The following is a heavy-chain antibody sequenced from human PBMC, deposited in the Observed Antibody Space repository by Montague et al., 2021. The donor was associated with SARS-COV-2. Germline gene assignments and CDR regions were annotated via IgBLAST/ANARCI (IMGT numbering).Heavy chain of an antibody. V-gene: IGHV4-59*08. J-gene: IGHJ5*02. D-gene: IGHD3-3*01. CDR1: GGSISSYY. CDR2: IYYSGST. Sequence: SETLSLTCTVSGGSISSYYWSWIRQPPGKGLERIEYIYYSGSTNXXPSLKSRVAISVDTSKNQYSLKLSSVTAADTAVYYCARHRHITIFGVVIIPSWFDPWGQGTLVTVSS. CDR3: ARHRHITIFGVVIIPSWFDP.